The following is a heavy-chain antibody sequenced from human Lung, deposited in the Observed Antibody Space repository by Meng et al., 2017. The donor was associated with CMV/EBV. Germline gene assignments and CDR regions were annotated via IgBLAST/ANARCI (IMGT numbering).Heavy chain of an antibody. CDR3: ARDFPTDDFWSGYYPGYYGMDV. D-gene: IGHD3-3*01. Sequence: GESLKISCAASGFTFSSYSMNWVRQAPGKGLEWVSYISSSSTIYYADSVKGRFTISRDNAKNSLYLQMNSLRAEDTAVYYCARDFPTDDFWSGYYPGYYGMDVWGQGTTVTVSS. V-gene: IGHV3-48*04. CDR1: GFTFSSYS. CDR2: ISSSSTI. J-gene: IGHJ6*02.